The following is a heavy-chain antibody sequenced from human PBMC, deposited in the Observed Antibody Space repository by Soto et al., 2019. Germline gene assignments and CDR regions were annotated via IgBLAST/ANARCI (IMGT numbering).Heavy chain of an antibody. V-gene: IGHV3-30*18. Sequence: QVQLVESGGGVVQPGRSLRLSCAASGFTFSSYGMHWVRQAPGKGLEWVAVISYDGSNKYYADSVKGRFTISRDNSKNTLYLQMNSLRAEDTAVYYCAKGILYSLGGDAPPDYWGQGTLVTVSS. CDR3: AKGILYSLGGDAPPDY. CDR2: ISYDGSNK. J-gene: IGHJ4*02. D-gene: IGHD3-16*01. CDR1: GFTFSSYG.